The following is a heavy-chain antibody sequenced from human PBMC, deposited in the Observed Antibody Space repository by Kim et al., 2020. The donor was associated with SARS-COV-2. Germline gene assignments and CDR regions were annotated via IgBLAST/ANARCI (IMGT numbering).Heavy chain of an antibody. J-gene: IGHJ6*02. CDR3: ARLTYYYGSGSSYYYGMDV. D-gene: IGHD3-10*01. Sequence: GRFTISRDNAKNSLYLQMNSLRAEDTAVYYCARLTYYYGSGSSYYYGMDVWGQGTTVTVSS. V-gene: IGHV3-11*06.